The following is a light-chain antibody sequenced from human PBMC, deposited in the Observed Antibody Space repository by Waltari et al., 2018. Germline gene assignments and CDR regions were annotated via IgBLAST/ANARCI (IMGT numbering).Light chain of an antibody. CDR3: ATWDDSLNGQVV. Sequence: QSVLTQPPSASGTPGQGVTISCSGRSSNIGRTTVSWYQQLPGTAPKLVVYFNNQRPSGVPDRFSGSKSDTSASLAIGGLQSEDEADYYCATWDDSLNGQVVFGGGTKLTVL. J-gene: IGLJ2*01. CDR2: FNN. V-gene: IGLV1-44*01. CDR1: SSNIGRTT.